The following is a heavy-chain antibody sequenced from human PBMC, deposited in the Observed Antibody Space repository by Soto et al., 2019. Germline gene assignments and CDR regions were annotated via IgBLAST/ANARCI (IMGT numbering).Heavy chain of an antibody. J-gene: IGHJ5*02. V-gene: IGHV1-18*04. D-gene: IGHD3-22*01. Sequence: ASVKVSCKASGYTFTGYYMHWVRQAPGQGLEWMGWISAYNGNTNYAQKLQGRVTMTTDTSTSTAYMELRSLRSDDTAVYYCARDHRYYDSSGYSWFDPWGQGTLVTVSS. CDR2: ISAYNGNT. CDR1: GYTFTGYY. CDR3: ARDHRYYDSSGYSWFDP.